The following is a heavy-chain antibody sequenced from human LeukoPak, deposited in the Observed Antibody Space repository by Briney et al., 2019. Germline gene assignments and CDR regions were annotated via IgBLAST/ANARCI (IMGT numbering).Heavy chain of an antibody. CDR1: GGSISSYY. CDR3: ARESIAAPFDY. CDR2: IYYSGGT. D-gene: IGHD6-6*01. V-gene: IGHV4-59*01. Sequence: PSETLSLTCTVSGGSISSYYWSWIRQPPGKGLEWIGYIYYSGGTNYNPSLKSRVTISVDTSKNQFSLKLSSVTAADTAVYYCARESIAAPFDYWGQGTLVTVSS. J-gene: IGHJ4*02.